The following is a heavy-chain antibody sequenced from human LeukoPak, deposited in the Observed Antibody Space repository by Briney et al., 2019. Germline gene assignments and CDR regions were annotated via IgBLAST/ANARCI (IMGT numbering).Heavy chain of an antibody. D-gene: IGHD1-26*01. J-gene: IGHJ3*02. CDR3: ARGGVRWELLSAFDI. V-gene: IGHV4-39*07. CDR2: IYYSGST. Sequence: PSETPSLTCTVSGGSITSSSYYWARIRQSPGKGLEFIGTIYYSGSTDYNPSLKSRVTILIDTSKNRFSMTLNSVTAADTAVYYCARGGVRWELLSAFDIWGQGTMVTVSS. CDR1: GGSITSSSYY.